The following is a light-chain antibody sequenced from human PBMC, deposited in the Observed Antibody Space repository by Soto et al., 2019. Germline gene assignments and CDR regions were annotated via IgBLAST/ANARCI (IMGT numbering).Light chain of an antibody. CDR2: AAS. J-gene: IGKJ5*01. Sequence: DIQMTPSPSTLSAFVGDRVTITCRASQSINKWLAWYQQKPGKAPKLLIYAASNFQSGVPSRFSGSGSGTHFTLTISSLQPEDFATYYCQQLHGYPITFGQGTRLEIK. CDR3: QQLHGYPIT. CDR1: QSINKW. V-gene: IGKV1-5*01.